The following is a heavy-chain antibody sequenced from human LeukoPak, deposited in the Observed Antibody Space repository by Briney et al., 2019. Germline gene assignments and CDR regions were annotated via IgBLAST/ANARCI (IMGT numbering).Heavy chain of an antibody. V-gene: IGHV1-69*02. D-gene: IGHD2-15*01. J-gene: IGHJ4*02. CDR2: IIPILGIA. CDR3: ARGRQDFDY. Sequence: ASVKVSCKASGYTFTSYYMHWARQAPGQGLEWMGRIIPILGIANYAQKFQGRVTITADKSTSTAYMELSSLRSEDTAVYYCARGRQDFDYWGQGTLVTVSS. CDR1: GYTFTSYY.